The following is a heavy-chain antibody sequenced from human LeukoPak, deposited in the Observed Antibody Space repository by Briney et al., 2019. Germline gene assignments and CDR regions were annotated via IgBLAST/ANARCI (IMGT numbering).Heavy chain of an antibody. CDR1: GFTFSSYE. D-gene: IGHD2-15*01. CDR2: ISWNSGSI. J-gene: IGHJ3*02. V-gene: IGHV3-9*03. Sequence: GGSLRLSCAASGFTFSSYEMNWVRQAPGKGLEWVSGISWNSGSIGYADSVKGRFTISRDNAKNSLYLQMNSLRAEDMALYYCAKGNLPYWPTPSSAFDIWGQGTMVTVSS. CDR3: AKGNLPYWPTPSSAFDI.